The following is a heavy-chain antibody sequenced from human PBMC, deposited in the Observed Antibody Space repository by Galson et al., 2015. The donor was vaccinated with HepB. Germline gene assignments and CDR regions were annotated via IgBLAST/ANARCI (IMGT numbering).Heavy chain of an antibody. D-gene: IGHD4-17*01. J-gene: IGHJ4*02. CDR1: GFTFSSYA. V-gene: IGHV3-23*01. CDR2: ISGSGGST. CDR3: AKHDLYGDSSRGGSFDY. Sequence: SLRLSCAASGFTFSSYAMSWVRQAPGKGLEWVSAISGSGGSTYYADSVKGRFTISRDNSGNKVFLQMDGLRVDDTAVYYCAKHDLYGDSSRGGSFDYWGQGALVTVSS.